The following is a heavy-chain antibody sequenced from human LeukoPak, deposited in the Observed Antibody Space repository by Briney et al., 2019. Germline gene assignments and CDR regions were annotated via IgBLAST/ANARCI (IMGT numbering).Heavy chain of an antibody. Sequence: GGSLRLSCAASGLTFSSYAMSWVRQAPGKGLEWVSAISGSGGSTYYADSVKGRFTISRDNSKNTLYLQMNSLRAEDTAVYYCAKHTTGTKGRSEYNWFDPWGQGTLVTVSS. D-gene: IGHD1/OR15-1a*01. V-gene: IGHV3-23*01. CDR1: GLTFSSYA. J-gene: IGHJ5*02. CDR3: AKHTTGTKGRSEYNWFDP. CDR2: ISGSGGST.